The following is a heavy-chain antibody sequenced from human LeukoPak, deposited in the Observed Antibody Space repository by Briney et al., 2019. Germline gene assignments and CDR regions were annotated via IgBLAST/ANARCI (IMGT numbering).Heavy chain of an antibody. CDR2: INHSGST. D-gene: IGHD6-13*01. Sequence: SETLSLTCAVYGGSFSGYYWSWIRQPPGKGLEWIGEINHSGSTNYNPSLKSRVTISVDTSKNQFSLKLSSVTAADTAVYYCARVVSSWYPYYYYGMDVWAKGPRSPSP. J-gene: IGHJ6*02. CDR3: ARVVSSWYPYYYYGMDV. CDR1: GGSFSGYY. V-gene: IGHV4-34*01.